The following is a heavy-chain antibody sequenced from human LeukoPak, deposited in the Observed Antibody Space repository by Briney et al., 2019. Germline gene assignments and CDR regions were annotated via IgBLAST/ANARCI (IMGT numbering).Heavy chain of an antibody. V-gene: IGHV3-30*02. D-gene: IGHD1-1*01. CDR2: IHYDSSTE. J-gene: IGHJ6*04. CDR1: GFASSSYG. Sequence: GGSLRLSCAASGFASSSYGMHWVRQAPGKGLEWVAYIHYDSSTEDYADSVKGRFTISRDNSKKMVYLEMNSLRVEDTAVYYCAKTGMLRRVGYLDVWGKGTAVIVSS. CDR3: AKTGMLRRVGYLDV.